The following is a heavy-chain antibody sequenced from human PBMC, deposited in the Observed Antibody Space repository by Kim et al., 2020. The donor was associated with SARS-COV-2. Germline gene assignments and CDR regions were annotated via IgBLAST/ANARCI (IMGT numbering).Heavy chain of an antibody. Sequence: ASVKVSCKASGYTFTSYAMNWVRQAPGQGLEWMGWINTNTGNPTYAQGFTGRFVFSLDTSVSTAYLQISSLKAEDTAVYYCARDPRITIFGVVISDYYYGMDVWGQGTTVTVS. V-gene: IGHV7-4-1*02. J-gene: IGHJ6*02. D-gene: IGHD3-3*01. CDR2: INTNTGNP. CDR3: ARDPRITIFGVVISDYYYGMDV. CDR1: GYTFTSYA.